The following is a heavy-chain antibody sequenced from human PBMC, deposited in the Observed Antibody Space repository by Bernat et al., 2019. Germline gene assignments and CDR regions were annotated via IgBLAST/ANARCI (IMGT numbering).Heavy chain of an antibody. J-gene: IGHJ6*02. CDR2: SDYSGST. D-gene: IGHD6-19*01. CDR1: GGSISSSSYY. Sequence: QLQLQESGPGLVKPSETLSLTCTVSGGSISSSSYYWGWIRQPPGKGLEWSGSSDYSGSTYYNPSLKSRVTISVDTSKNQFSLKLSSVTAADAAVYYCASPEAVAGDYYYYGMDVWGQGTTVTVSS. V-gene: IGHV4-39*01. CDR3: ASPEAVAGDYYYYGMDV.